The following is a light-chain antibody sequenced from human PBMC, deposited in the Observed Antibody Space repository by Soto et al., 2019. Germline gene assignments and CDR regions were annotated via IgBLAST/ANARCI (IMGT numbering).Light chain of an antibody. J-gene: IGKJ5*01. Sequence: EIVLTHSPVTLSLSPGERSTLSCRASQSIDNNYLAWYQQKPGQAPRLLIYDASNRATGIPARFSGSGSGTDSTLTISSLEPEDFAVYYCQQRSSWPPINFGQGTRLEIK. CDR2: DAS. V-gene: IGKV3-11*01. CDR1: QSIDNNY. CDR3: QQRSSWPPIN.